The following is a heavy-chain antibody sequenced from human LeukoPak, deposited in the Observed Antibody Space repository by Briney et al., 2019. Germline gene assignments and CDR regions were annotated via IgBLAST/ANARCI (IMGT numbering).Heavy chain of an antibody. CDR3: AKGGHYYYDSSGYYDY. Sequence: GGSLRLSCAASGFTFSSYGMHWVRQAPGKGLEWVAVISYDGSNKYYADSVKGRFTVSRDNSKNTLYLQMNSLRAEDTAVYYCAKGGHYYYDSSGYYDYWGQGTLVTVSS. D-gene: IGHD3-22*01. CDR1: GFTFSSYG. CDR2: ISYDGSNK. V-gene: IGHV3-30*18. J-gene: IGHJ4*02.